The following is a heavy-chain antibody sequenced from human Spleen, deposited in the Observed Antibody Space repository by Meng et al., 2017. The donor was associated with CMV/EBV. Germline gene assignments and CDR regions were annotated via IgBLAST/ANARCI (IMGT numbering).Heavy chain of an antibody. J-gene: IGHJ6*02. CDR2: INSDGSST. CDR3: ARTKPYDFWSGDYYYGMDV. D-gene: IGHD3-3*01. Sequence: GESLKISCAASGFTFSSYWMHWVRQAPGKGLVWVSRINSDGSSTSYADSVKGRFTISRDNAKNTLYLQMNSLRAEDTAVYYCARTKPYDFWSGDYYYGMDVWGQGTTVTVSS. V-gene: IGHV3-74*01. CDR1: GFTFSSYW.